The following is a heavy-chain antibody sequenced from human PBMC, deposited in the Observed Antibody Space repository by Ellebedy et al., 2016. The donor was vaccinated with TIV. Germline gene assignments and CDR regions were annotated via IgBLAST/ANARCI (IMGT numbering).Heavy chain of an antibody. CDR3: AVRLYYDSSCYYSDAFDI. Sequence: PGGSLRLSCAASGFTFSYYAMSWVRQAPGKGLEWVSALSGSGDSTYYADSVKGRFTISRDNSTNTIYLQMNSLIDEETDVYYCAVRLYYDSSCYYSDAFDIWGQGTMVTGSS. CDR1: GFTFSYYA. CDR2: LSGSGDST. V-gene: IGHV3-23*01. J-gene: IGHJ3*02. D-gene: IGHD3-22*01.